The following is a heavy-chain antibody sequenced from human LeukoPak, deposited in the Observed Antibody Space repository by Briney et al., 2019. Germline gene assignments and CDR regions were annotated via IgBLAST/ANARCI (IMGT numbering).Heavy chain of an antibody. V-gene: IGHV3-74*01. J-gene: IGHJ4*02. CDR3: ARATLDIVGATRTFDY. CDR2: ISSDGTST. CDR1: GFTFSSYW. Sequence: GGSLRLSCAASGFTFSSYWMHWVRQAPGEGLVCVSRISSDGTSTTYADSVKGRFTISRDNARNTLYMQMNSLRAEDTAVYYCARATLDIVGATRTFDYWGQGTLVTVSS. D-gene: IGHD2-2*03.